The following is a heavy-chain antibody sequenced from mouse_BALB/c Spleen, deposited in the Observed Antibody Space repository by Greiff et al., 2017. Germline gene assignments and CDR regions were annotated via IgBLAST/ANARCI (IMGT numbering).Heavy chain of an antibody. J-gene: IGHJ2*01. CDR2: IRLKSNNYAT. V-gene: IGHV6-6*02. D-gene: IGHD1-1*01. CDR3: TRLYYGSSSYYFDY. CDR1: GFTFSNYW. Sequence: EVKLQESGGGLVQPGGSMKLSCVASGFTFSNYWMNWVRQSPEKGLEWVAEIRLKSNNYATHYAESVKGRFTISRDDSKSSVYLQMNNLRAEDTGIYYCTRLYYGSSSYYFDYWGQGTTLTVSS.